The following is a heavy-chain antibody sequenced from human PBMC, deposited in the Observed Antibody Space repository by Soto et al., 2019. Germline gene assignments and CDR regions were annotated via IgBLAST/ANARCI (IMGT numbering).Heavy chain of an antibody. V-gene: IGHV3-9*01. CDR2: ISWNSGSI. CDR3: AKGLSHNDAFDI. D-gene: IGHD2-2*01. CDR1: GFTFDDYA. Sequence: GGSLRLSCAASGFTFDDYAMHWVRQAPGKGLEWVSVISWNSGSIGYADSVKGRFTISRDNAKNSLYLQMNSLRAEDTALYYCAKGLSHNDAFDIWGQGTMVTVSS. J-gene: IGHJ3*02.